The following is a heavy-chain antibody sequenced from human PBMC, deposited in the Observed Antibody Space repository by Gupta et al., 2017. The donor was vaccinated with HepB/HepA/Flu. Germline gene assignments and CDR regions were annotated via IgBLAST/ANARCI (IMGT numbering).Heavy chain of an antibody. D-gene: IGHD6-19*01. CDR3: ARVSIAVAGTKGWFDP. CDR2: ISYDGSNK. J-gene: IGHJ5*02. CDR1: GFTFSSYA. V-gene: IGHV3-30-3*01. Sequence: QVQLVESGGGVVQPGRSLRLSCAASGFTFSSYAMHWFRQAPGKGLEWVAVISYDGSNKYYADSVKGRFTISRDNSKNTLYLQMNSLRAEDTAVYYCARVSIAVAGTKGWFDPWGQGTLVTVSS.